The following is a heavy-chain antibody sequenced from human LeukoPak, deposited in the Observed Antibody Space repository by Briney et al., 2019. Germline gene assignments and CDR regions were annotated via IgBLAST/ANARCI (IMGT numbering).Heavy chain of an antibody. CDR1: GGSFSGYY. CDR2: INHSGST. J-gene: IGHJ6*02. CDR3: ARAQGYQLLSALADYGMDV. V-gene: IGHV4-34*09. Sequence: TLSLTCAVYGGSFSGYYWSWIRQPPGKGLEWIGEINHSGSTNYNPSLKSRVTISVDTSKNQFSLKLSSVTAADTAVYYCARAQGYQLLSALADYGMDVWGQGTTVTVSS. D-gene: IGHD2-2*01.